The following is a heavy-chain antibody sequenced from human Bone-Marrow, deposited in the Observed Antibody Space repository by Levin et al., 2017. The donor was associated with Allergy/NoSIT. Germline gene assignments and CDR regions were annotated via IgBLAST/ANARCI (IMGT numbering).Heavy chain of an antibody. J-gene: IGHJ4*02. Sequence: GESLKISCKASGYTFTSYAMNWVRQAPGQGLEWMGWINTNTGNPTYAQGFTGRFVFSLDTSVSTAYLQISSLKAEDTAVYYCARFYCSSTSCYSPFDYWGQGTLVTVSS. D-gene: IGHD2-2*02. CDR3: ARFYCSSTSCYSPFDY. V-gene: IGHV7-4-1*02. CDR1: GYTFTSYA. CDR2: INTNTGNP.